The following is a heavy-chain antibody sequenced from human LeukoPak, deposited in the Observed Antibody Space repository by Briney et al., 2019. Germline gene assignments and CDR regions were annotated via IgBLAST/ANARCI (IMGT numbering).Heavy chain of an antibody. J-gene: IGHJ4*02. CDR3: ANHFSGYPDC. V-gene: IGHV3-30*02. D-gene: IGHD3-22*01. CDR2: IRYDGSNK. Sequence: GGSLRLSCAASGFTFSSYGMHWVRQAPGKGLEWVAFIRYDGSNKYYADSVKGRFTISRDNSKNTLYLQMNSLRAEDTAVYYCANHFSGYPDCWGQGTLVTVSP. CDR1: GFTFSSYG.